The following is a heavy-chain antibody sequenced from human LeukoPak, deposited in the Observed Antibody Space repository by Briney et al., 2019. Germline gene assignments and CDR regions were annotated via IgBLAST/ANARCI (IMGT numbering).Heavy chain of an antibody. D-gene: IGHD1-26*01. CDR2: ISGGGGST. J-gene: IGHJ4*02. V-gene: IGHV3-23*01. Sequence: PGGSLRLSCAASGFTLSSFAMSWVRQAPGKGLEWVSAISGGGGSTYYADSAKGRFTISRDNSKNTLHLQMNSLRAEDTAVYYCGKGSYSGSYNCGQGSLVTVSS. CDR3: GKGSYSGSYN. CDR1: GFTLSSFA.